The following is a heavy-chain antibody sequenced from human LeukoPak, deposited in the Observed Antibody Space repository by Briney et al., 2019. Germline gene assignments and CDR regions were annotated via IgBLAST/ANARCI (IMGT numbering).Heavy chain of an antibody. V-gene: IGHV3-66*01. Sequence: GGSLRLSCAASGFTFSSYAMSWVRQAPGKGLEWVSVIYSGGSTYYADSVKGRFTISRDNSKNTLYLQMNSLRAEDTAVYYCARVPRYYDFWSGYQDGMDVWGQGTTVTVS. J-gene: IGHJ6*02. CDR3: ARVPRYYDFWSGYQDGMDV. CDR2: IYSGGST. CDR1: GFTFSSYA. D-gene: IGHD3-3*01.